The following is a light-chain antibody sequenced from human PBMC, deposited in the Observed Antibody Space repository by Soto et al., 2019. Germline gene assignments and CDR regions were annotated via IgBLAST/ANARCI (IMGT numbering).Light chain of an antibody. V-gene: IGKV1-5*01. J-gene: IGKJ4*01. Sequence: DIQMTQSPSTLSASVGGRVTITCRASQSISSWLAWYQQKPGKAPKLLIYDASSLESGVPSRFSGSGSGTEFTLTISSLQPDEFATYYCQQYNSYSLTFGGGTKVEIK. CDR3: QQYNSYSLT. CDR1: QSISSW. CDR2: DAS.